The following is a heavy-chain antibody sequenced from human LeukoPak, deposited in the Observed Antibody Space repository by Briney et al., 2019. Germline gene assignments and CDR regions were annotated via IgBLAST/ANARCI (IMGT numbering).Heavy chain of an antibody. V-gene: IGHV3-7*03. Sequence: TGGSLRLSCAVSGFTFSGFWMSWSRQAPGKGLEWVASINSDGSEGYYADVVKGRFTISRDNAKNSLYLQINSLRAEDTAVYYCARDALSYFDYWGQGTLVTVSS. J-gene: IGHJ4*02. D-gene: IGHD2/OR15-2a*01. CDR2: INSDGSEG. CDR3: ARDALSYFDY. CDR1: GFTFSGFW.